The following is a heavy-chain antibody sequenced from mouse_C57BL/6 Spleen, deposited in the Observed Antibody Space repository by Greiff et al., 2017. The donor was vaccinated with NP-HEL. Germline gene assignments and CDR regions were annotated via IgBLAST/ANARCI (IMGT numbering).Heavy chain of an antibody. CDR2: IYPSDSDT. J-gene: IGHJ2*01. CDR3: AIEPYYGSTLDY. Sequence: QVQLQQPGAELVKPGASVKVSCKASGYTFTSYWMHWVKQRAGQGLEWMGRIYPSDSDTNYNQKFKGKATLTVDKSSSTAYMQLSSLTSEDSAVYYCAIEPYYGSTLDYWGQGTTLTVSS. D-gene: IGHD1-1*01. CDR1: GYTFTSYW. V-gene: IGHV1-74*01.